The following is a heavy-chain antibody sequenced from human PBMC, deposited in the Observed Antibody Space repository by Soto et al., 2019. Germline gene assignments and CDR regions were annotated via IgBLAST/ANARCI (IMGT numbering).Heavy chain of an antibody. CDR3: TTDKWAGLADYSNYGPHFDFDY. J-gene: IGHJ4*02. CDR2: IKSKTDGGTT. CDR1: GFTFSNAW. V-gene: IGHV3-15*01. Sequence: GGSLRLSCAASGFTFSNAWMSWVRQAPGKGLEWVGRIKSKTDGGTTDYAAPVKGRFTISRDDSKNTLYLQMNSLKTEDTAVYYCTTDKWAGLADYSNYGPHFDFDYWGQGTLVTVSS. D-gene: IGHD4-4*01.